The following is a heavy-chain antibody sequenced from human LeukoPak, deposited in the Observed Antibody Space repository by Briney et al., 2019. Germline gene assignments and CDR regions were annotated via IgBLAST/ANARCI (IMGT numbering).Heavy chain of an antibody. Sequence: PGGSLRLSCAASGFTFSSYAMSWARQAPGKGLEWVSSISSGSSHTYYAGSVKGRFTISRDNAKISLYLQMNSLRAEDTAVYYCMREAPNFDPWGQGTLVTVSS. CDR3: MREAPNFDP. V-gene: IGHV3-21*01. J-gene: IGHJ5*02. CDR2: ISSGSSHT. CDR1: GFTFSSYA.